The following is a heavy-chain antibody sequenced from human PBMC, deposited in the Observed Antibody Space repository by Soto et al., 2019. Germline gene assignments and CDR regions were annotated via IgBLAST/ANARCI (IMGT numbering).Heavy chain of an antibody. CDR3: AHRLGSRGSFDY. CDR1: GFSLTTSGVG. J-gene: IGHJ4*02. CDR2: IYWNDDK. Sequence: QITLKESGPSLAKPTQPLTLTCTFSGFSLTTSGVGVGWIRQPPGKAPEWLALIYWNDDKRYSPALRSKLTITKGTSKNQVVLTMTDMDPVDTATYYCAHRLGSRGSFDYWGQGSLVTVSS. V-gene: IGHV2-5*01.